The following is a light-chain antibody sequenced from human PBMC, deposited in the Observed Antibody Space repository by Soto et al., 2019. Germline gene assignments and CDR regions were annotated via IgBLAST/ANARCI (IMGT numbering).Light chain of an antibody. V-gene: IGKV1D-8*01. J-gene: IGKJ4*01. CDR1: QGISSY. Sequence: IGMTQSPSLLSASTGDRVTISCRISQGISSYLAWYQQKPGKAPELLIYAASTLQSGVPSRFSGSGSGTDFTLTISCLQSEDFATYYCQQYNTFPLTFGGGTKVDIK. CDR3: QQYNTFPLT. CDR2: AAS.